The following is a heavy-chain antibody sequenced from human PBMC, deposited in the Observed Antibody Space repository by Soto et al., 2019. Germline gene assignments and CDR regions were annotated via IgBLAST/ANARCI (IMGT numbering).Heavy chain of an antibody. D-gene: IGHD5-18*01. J-gene: IGHJ6*02. CDR3: ARDRRWTAMVSRYYYYGMDV. V-gene: IGHV1-69*13. CDR1: GGTFSSYA. CDR2: ITPIFGTA. Sequence: GASVKVSCKASGGTFSSYAISWVRQAPGQGLEWMGGITPIFGTANYAQKFQGRVTITADESTSTAYMELSSLRSEDTAVYYCARDRRWTAMVSRYYYYGMDVWGQGTTVTVSS.